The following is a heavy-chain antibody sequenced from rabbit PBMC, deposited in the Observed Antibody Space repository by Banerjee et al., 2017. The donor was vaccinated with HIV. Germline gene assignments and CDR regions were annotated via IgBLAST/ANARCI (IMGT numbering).Heavy chain of an antibody. CDR2: IDPVFGST. D-gene: IGHD2-1*01. Sequence: QLVESGGGLVQPGGSLKLSCKASGLDFSSYSMSWVRQAPGKGLEWIGYIDPVFGSTYYASWVNGRFTISSHNAQNTLYLQLNSLTAADTATYFCARGYDDYDARLDLWGQGTLVTVS. V-gene: IGHV1S7*01. CDR1: GLDFSSYS. CDR3: ARGYDDYDARLDL. J-gene: IGHJ3*01.